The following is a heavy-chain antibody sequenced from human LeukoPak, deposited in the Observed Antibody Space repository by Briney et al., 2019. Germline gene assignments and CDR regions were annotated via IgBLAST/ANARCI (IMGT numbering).Heavy chain of an antibody. J-gene: IGHJ3*01. CDR2: IYYSGST. V-gene: IGHV4-59*08. CDR1: GSFISSYY. CDR3: ACDGAVWLGCVLDL. Sequence: SEPLSLSATVSGSFISSYYRSLIRQPPGKGLEWIVYIYYSGSTNYNPSLKSRVTISVGTSKNQFSLQLRSVTAADTAVYYCACDGAVWLGCVLDLWGKGTMVSVSS. D-gene: IGHD3-10*01.